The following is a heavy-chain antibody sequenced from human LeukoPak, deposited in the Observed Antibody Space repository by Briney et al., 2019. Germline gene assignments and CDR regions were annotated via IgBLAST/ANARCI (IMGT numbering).Heavy chain of an antibody. D-gene: IGHD1-14*01. CDR2: IDSSSSTI. J-gene: IGHJ3*02. CDR3: ARDSFGIAFDI. Sequence: GGSLRLSCAASGFASSIYSTNCVRHSPGKGLEWISYIDSSSSTIYYADSVKGRFTMSRDNAKNSLYLQMNSMGAGDTAAYYCARDSFGIAFDIWGQGTMVTVSS. CDR1: GFASSIYS. V-gene: IGHV3-48*01.